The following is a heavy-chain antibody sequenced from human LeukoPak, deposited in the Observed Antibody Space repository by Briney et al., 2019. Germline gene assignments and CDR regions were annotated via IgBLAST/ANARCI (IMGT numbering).Heavy chain of an antibody. CDR3: AKDRIAAAGESYYFDY. V-gene: IGHV3-30*02. J-gene: IGHJ4*02. CDR2: IRYDGSNK. CDR1: GFTFSSYG. D-gene: IGHD6-13*01. Sequence: GGSLRLSCAASGFTFSSYGMPWVRQAPGKGLEWVAFIRYDGSNKYYADSVKGRFTISRDNSKNTLYLQMNSLRAEDTAVYYCAKDRIAAAGESYYFDYWGQGTLVTVSS.